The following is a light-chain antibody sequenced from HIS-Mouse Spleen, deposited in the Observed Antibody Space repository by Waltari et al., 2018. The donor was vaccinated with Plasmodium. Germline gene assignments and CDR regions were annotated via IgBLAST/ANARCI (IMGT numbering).Light chain of an antibody. CDR2: EDS. Sequence: SYELTQPPSVSVSPGQTAGITCSGDALPKKYAYWYQQKSGQAPVLVIDEDSKRPSGIPESVSGSSSGTMATLTISGAQVEDEADYYCYSTDSSGNHRVFGGGTKLTVL. CDR3: YSTDSSGNHRV. CDR1: ALPKKY. J-gene: IGLJ3*02. V-gene: IGLV3-10*01.